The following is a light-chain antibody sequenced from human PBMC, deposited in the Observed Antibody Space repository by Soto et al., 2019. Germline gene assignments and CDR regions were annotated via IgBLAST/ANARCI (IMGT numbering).Light chain of an antibody. V-gene: IGKV4-1*01. J-gene: IGKJ5*01. CDR2: WAS. Sequence: DIVMTQSPDSLAVSLGEGATINCKSSQSVLYSSNNKNYLAWYQQKPGQPPKLLIYWASTRESGVPDRFSGSGSGTDFTLTISSLQAEDVAVYYCQQRSNWPITFGQGTRLEIK. CDR3: QQRSNWPIT. CDR1: QSVLYSSNNKNY.